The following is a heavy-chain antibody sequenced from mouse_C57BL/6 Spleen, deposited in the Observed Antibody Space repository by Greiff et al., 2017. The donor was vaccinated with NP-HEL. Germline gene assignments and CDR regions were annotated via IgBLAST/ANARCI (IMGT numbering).Heavy chain of an antibody. V-gene: IGHV5-16*01. CDR2: INYDGSST. CDR3: ARVAYAMDY. CDR1: GFTFSDYY. J-gene: IGHJ4*01. Sequence: EVKLVESEGGLVQPGSSMKLSCTASGFTFSDYYMAWVRQVPEKGLEWVANINYDGSSTYYLDSLKSRFIISRDNAKNILYLQMSSLKSEDTATYYCARVAYAMDYWGQGTSVTVSS.